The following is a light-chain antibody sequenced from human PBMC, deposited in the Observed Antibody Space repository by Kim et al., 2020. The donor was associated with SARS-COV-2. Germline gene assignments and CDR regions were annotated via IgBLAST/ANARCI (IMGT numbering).Light chain of an antibody. CDR2: KTS. CDR3: QQYNHYST. Sequence: SASLGALVVLTCRASQSLSGWLAWYQKNPGKALKLVIYKTSRLAIGLPSRFSGSGSETEFTLTISSLQPDDFATYYCQQYNHYSTFGQGTKVDIK. CDR1: QSLSGW. J-gene: IGKJ1*01. V-gene: IGKV1-5*03.